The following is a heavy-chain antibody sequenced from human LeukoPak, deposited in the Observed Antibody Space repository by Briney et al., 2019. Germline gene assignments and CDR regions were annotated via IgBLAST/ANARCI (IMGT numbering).Heavy chain of an antibody. V-gene: IGHV4-59*01. CDR1: GGSISSYY. Sequence: SETLSLTCTVSGGSISSYYWSWIRQPPGKGLEWIGYIYYSGSTNYNPSLKSRVTISVGTSKSQFSLKLSSVTAADTAVYYCAIFLNTDAFDIWGQGTMVTVSS. CDR2: IYYSGST. J-gene: IGHJ3*02. CDR3: AIFLNTDAFDI. D-gene: IGHD3-3*01.